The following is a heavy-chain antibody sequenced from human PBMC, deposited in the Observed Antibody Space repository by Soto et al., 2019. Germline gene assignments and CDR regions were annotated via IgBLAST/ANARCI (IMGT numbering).Heavy chain of an antibody. V-gene: IGHV1-2*02. D-gene: IGHD3-10*01. J-gene: IGHJ4*02. CDR3: ARGGNTSLDY. CDR1: GDTFTDYY. CDR2: INPNSGGP. Sequence: ASVKVSCKTSGDTFTDYYMHWVRHAPGQGLEWMGWINPNSGGPISAQKFQGRVNMTRDTSISTAYLELSRLRPDDTAVYYCARGGNTSLDYWGQGTHGPVSP.